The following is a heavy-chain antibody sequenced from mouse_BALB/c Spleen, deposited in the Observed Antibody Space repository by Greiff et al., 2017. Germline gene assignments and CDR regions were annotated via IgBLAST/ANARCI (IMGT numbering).Heavy chain of an antibody. D-gene: IGHD2-3*01. CDR1: GFTFSNYW. V-gene: IGHV6-6*02. Sequence: DVMLVESGGGLVQPGGSMKLSCVASGFTFSNYWMNWVRQSPEKGLEWVAEIRLKSNNYATHYAESVKGRFTISRDDSKSSVYLQMNNLRAEDTGIYYCTRQGVRSIYDGYYDAMDYWGQGTSVTVSS. CDR3: TRQGVRSIYDGYYDAMDY. J-gene: IGHJ4*01. CDR2: IRLKSNNYAT.